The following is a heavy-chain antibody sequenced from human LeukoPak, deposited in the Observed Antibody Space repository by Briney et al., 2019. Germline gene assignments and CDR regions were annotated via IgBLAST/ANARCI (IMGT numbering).Heavy chain of an antibody. D-gene: IGHD6-19*01. CDR3: AKDGWYAEYFQH. CDR1: GFTFSSYA. Sequence: TGGSLRLSCAASGFTFSSYAMSWVRQAPGKGLEWVSAISGSGGSTYYADSVKGRCTISRDNSKNTLYLQMNSLGAEDTAVYYCAKDGWYAEYFQHWGQGTLVTVSS. V-gene: IGHV3-23*01. J-gene: IGHJ1*01. CDR2: ISGSGGST.